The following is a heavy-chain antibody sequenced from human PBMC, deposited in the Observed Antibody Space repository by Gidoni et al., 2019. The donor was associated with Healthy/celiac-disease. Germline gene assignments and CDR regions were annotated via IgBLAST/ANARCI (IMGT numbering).Heavy chain of an antibody. J-gene: IGHJ2*01. CDR1: GFPFSSYD. D-gene: IGHD7-27*01. Sequence: EVQLVESGGGLVQPGGSLRLSCAASGFPFSSYDMHWVRQATGKGLEWVSAIGTAGDTYYPGSVKGRFTSSRENAKNSLYLQMNSLRPGDTAVYYCARAFNWGRGWYFDLWGRGTLVTVSS. V-gene: IGHV3-13*01. CDR3: ARAFNWGRGWYFDL. CDR2: IGTAGDT.